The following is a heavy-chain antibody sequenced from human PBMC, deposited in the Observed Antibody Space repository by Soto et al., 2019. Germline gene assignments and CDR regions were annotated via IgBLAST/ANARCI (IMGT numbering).Heavy chain of an antibody. CDR2: ISSSSSTI. CDR1: GFTFSSYS. CDR3: AREDGLLNCFAP. J-gene: IGHJ5*02. V-gene: IGHV3-48*01. Sequence: EVPLVESGGGLVQPGGSLRLSCAASGFTFSSYSMNWVRQAPGKGLEWVSYISSSSSTIYYADSVKGRFTISRDNAMNSLYLQMNSLRAEDTAVYSCAREDGLLNCFAPWGQGTLVTVSS. D-gene: IGHD1-26*01.